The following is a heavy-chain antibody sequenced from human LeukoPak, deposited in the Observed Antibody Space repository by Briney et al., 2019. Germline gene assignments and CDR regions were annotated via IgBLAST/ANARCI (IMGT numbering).Heavy chain of an antibody. J-gene: IGHJ4*02. Sequence: GGSLRLSCVVSGFTFSNCGMHWVRQAPGKGLEWVAVISYDGSNEYYADFVKGRFTISGDNSKNTLSLQMNGLIPEDTAVYYCAKSVASDAYWGQGTLVTVSS. CDR2: ISYDGSNE. CDR1: GFTFSNCG. D-gene: IGHD5-12*01. CDR3: AKSVASDAY. V-gene: IGHV3-30*18.